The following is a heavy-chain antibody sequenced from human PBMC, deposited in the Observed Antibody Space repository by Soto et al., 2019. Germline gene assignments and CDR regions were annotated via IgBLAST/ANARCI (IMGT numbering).Heavy chain of an antibody. J-gene: IGHJ5*02. Sequence: SETLSLTCAVYGGSFSGYYWSRIRQPPGKGLEWIGEINHSGSTNYNPSLKSRVTISVDTSKNQFSLKLSSVTAADTAVYYCARGGQQLVRRDWFAPWGQGTLVTVSS. CDR1: GGSFSGYY. CDR2: INHSGST. V-gene: IGHV4-34*01. D-gene: IGHD6-13*01. CDR3: ARGGQQLVRRDWFAP.